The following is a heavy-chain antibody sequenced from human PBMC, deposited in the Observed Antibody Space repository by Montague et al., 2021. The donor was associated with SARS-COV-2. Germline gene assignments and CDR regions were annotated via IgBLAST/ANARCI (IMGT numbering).Heavy chain of an antibody. V-gene: IGHV2-5*02. J-gene: IGHJ3*02. CDR2: IYWDDDK. Sequence: PALVKPTQTLTLTCTFSGFSLSTSGVGVGWIRQPPGKALEWLALIYWDDDKRYSPSLKSRLTITKDTSKNQVVLKMTNMDPVDTATYYCAHDRVTMIVVAKADAFDIWGRGTMVTVSS. D-gene: IGHD3-22*01. CDR3: AHDRVTMIVVAKADAFDI. CDR1: GFSLSTSGVG.